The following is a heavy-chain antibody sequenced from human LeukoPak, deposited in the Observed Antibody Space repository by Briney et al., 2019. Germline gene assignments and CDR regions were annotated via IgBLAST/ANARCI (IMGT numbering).Heavy chain of an antibody. J-gene: IGHJ4*02. CDR2: ISSSGSTI. Sequence: GGSLRLSCAASGFTFSDYYMSWIRQAPGRGLEWVSYISSSGSTISYADSVKGRFTISRDNAKNSLYLQVNSLRAEDTAVYYCARDYGGNSFDYWGQGTLVTVSS. V-gene: IGHV3-11*01. CDR1: GFTFSDYY. CDR3: ARDYGGNSFDY. D-gene: IGHD4-23*01.